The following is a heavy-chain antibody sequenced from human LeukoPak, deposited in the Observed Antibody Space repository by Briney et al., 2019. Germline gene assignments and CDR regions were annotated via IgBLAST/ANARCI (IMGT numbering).Heavy chain of an antibody. D-gene: IGHD3-3*01. CDR2: IYTGGST. J-gene: IGHJ5*02. V-gene: IGHV4-61*02. Sequence: SETLSLTCTVSGGSISSGTYYWSWIRQPAGKGLEWIGRIYTGGSTNYNPSLKSRVTISVDTSKNQFSVTLSSVTAAYTAVYQCPSQHYASWSGHPWFAPWGQGTLLTVSS. CDR3: PSQHYASWSGHPWFAP. CDR1: GGSISSGTYY.